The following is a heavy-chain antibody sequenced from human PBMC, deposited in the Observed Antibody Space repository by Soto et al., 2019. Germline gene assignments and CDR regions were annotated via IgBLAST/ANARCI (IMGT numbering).Heavy chain of an antibody. CDR1: GFTFDDHA. J-gene: IGHJ3*02. Sequence: EVQLVESGGGLVQPGRSLRLSCAASGFTFDDHAMHWVRQAPGKGLEWVSGISWNSGSIGYVDSVKGRVIISRDNANISRYLQINSLRSEDTALYYCAIDVLRYFEWGAFDIWGQGTMVTVSS. CDR2: ISWNSGSI. D-gene: IGHD3-9*01. V-gene: IGHV3-9*01. CDR3: AIDVLRYFEWGAFDI.